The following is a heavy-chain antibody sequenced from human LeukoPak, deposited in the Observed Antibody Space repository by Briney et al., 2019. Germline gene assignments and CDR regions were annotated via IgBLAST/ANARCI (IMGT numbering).Heavy chain of an antibody. CDR1: GFTFSSYG. D-gene: IGHD1-1*01. CDR3: TTTVTGNQDY. CDR2: IKSKTDGGTT. Sequence: GGSLRLSCAASGFTFSSYGMHWVRQAPGKGLEWVGRIKSKTDGGTTDYAAPVKGRFTISRDDSKNTLYLQMNSLKTEDTAVYYCTTTVTGNQDYWGQGTLVTVSS. V-gene: IGHV3-15*01. J-gene: IGHJ4*02.